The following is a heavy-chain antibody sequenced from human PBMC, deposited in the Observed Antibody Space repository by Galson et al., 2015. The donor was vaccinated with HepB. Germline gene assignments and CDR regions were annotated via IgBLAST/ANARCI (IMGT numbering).Heavy chain of an antibody. CDR3: AKEGRIVVRKTLRGIYFDY. D-gene: IGHD2-21*01. CDR2: ISYDGTNK. V-gene: IGHV3-30*18. Sequence: SLRLSCAASGFTFTHYGMHWVRQAPGRGLEWVALISYDGTNKYYVDSVKGRFTISRDNSKNTLYLQMNSLRPEDTAVYYCAKEGRIVVRKTLRGIYFDYWGQGSLVTVSS. J-gene: IGHJ4*02. CDR1: GFTFTHYG.